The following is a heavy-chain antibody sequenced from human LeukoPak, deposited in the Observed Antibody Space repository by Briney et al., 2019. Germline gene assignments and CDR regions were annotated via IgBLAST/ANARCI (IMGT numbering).Heavy chain of an antibody. CDR1: GGTFGSYA. J-gene: IGHJ5*02. D-gene: IGHD2-2*01. Sequence: SVKVSCNASGGTFGSYAISWVRQAPGQGLEWMGRIIPIFGTANYAQKFQGRVTITTDESTSTAYMELSSLRSEDTAVYYCARDRREYHDEQTNWFDPWGQGTLVTVLS. V-gene: IGHV1-69*05. CDR3: ARDRREYHDEQTNWFDP. CDR2: IIPIFGTA.